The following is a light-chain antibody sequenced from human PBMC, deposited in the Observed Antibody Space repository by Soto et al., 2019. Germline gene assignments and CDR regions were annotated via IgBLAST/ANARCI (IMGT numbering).Light chain of an antibody. CDR3: QEYIQWPPGM. V-gene: IGKV3-20*01. CDR1: QSVTSSH. CDR2: GAS. Sequence: EIVLTQTPGTLSLSPGERATLSCRASQSVTSSHLAWYQQKPGQAPRLLIYGASTRATGIPDRFSGSGSDTDFSLTIRRLDPEDFAVYYCQEYIQWPPGMFGPGTTVDIK. J-gene: IGKJ1*01.